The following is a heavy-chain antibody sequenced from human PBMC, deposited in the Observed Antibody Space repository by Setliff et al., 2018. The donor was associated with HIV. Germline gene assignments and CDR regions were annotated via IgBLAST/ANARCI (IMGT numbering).Heavy chain of an antibody. CDR2: ISAYNGNT. J-gene: IGHJ4*02. D-gene: IGHD3-10*01. CDR3: ARDPLTYYGSGSYYIPFDY. V-gene: IGHV1-18*01. Sequence: GASVKVSCKASGYTFTSYGISWVRQAPGQGLEWMGWISAYNGNTNYAQKLQGRVTMTTDTSTSTAYMERRSLRSDETAVYYCARDPLTYYGSGSYYIPFDYWGQGTLVTVSS. CDR1: GYTFTSYG.